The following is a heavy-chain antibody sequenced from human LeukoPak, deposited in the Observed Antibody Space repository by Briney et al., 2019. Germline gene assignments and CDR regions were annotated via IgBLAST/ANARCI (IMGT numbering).Heavy chain of an antibody. V-gene: IGHV3-23*01. Sequence: GGSLRLSCAASGFTFSSYSMNWVRQAPGKGLEWVSAISGSGGSTYYADSVKGRFTISRDNSKNTLYLQMNSLRAEDTAVYYCAKADLAVGPFDYWGQGTLVTVSS. J-gene: IGHJ4*02. CDR3: AKADLAVGPFDY. D-gene: IGHD6-19*01. CDR2: ISGSGGST. CDR1: GFTFSSYS.